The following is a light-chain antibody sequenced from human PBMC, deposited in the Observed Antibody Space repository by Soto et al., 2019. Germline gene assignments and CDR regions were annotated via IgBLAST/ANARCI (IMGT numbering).Light chain of an antibody. Sequence: QSVLTQPPSVSAAPGQKVTISCSGSSSNIGNNYVSWYQQLPGTAPKLLIYDNNKRPSGIPDRFSASKSGTSATLAISGLQTGDEADYFCGTWDISLSANVFGTGTKVTVL. CDR1: SSNIGNNY. J-gene: IGLJ1*01. CDR3: GTWDISLSANV. V-gene: IGLV1-51*01. CDR2: DNN.